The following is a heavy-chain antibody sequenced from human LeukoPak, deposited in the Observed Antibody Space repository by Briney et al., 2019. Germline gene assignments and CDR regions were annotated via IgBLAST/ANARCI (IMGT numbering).Heavy chain of an antibody. CDR2: INPNSGGT. CDR3: ASSYCSSTSCYTKQGPDYYYYMDV. D-gene: IGHD2-2*02. V-gene: IGHV1-2*02. J-gene: IGHJ6*03. CDR1: GYTFTGYY. Sequence: ASVKVSCKASGYTFTGYYMHWVRQAPGQGLEWMGWINPNSGGTNYAQKFQGRVTMTRDTSISTAYMELSRLRSDDTAVYYCASSYCSSTSCYTKQGPDYYYYMDVWGKGTTVTVSS.